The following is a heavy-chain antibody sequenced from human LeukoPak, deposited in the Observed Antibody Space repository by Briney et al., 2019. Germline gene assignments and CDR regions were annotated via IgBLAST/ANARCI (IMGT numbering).Heavy chain of an antibody. CDR3: ARRRSSGWYYFDY. Sequence: SETLSLTCAVFGGSFRGYYWSWIRQSPGKGLEWIGEIDHSGSTNYNPSMKSRVTMSVDTSKNQLSLKVTSVTAADTAVYYCARRRSSGWYYFDYWGQGTLVTVSS. CDR2: IDHSGST. J-gene: IGHJ4*02. CDR1: GGSFRGYY. V-gene: IGHV4-34*01. D-gene: IGHD3-22*01.